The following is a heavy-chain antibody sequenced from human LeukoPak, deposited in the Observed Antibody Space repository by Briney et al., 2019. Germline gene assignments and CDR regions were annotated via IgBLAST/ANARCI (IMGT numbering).Heavy chain of an antibody. D-gene: IGHD2-2*01. CDR1: GFTFSSYG. J-gene: IGHJ4*02. V-gene: IGHV3-30*18. CDR2: ISYDGSNK. CDR3: AKSPQSNIVVVPAAMDY. Sequence: GGSLRLSCAASGFTFSSYGMHWVRQAPGKGLEWVAVISYDGSNKYYADSVKGRFTISRDNSKNTLYLQMNSLRAEDTAVYYCAKSPQSNIVVVPAAMDYWGQGTLVTVSS.